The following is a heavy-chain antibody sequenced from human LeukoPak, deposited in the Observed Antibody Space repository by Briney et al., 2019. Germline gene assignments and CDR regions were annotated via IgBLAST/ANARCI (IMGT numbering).Heavy chain of an antibody. V-gene: IGHV3-30-3*01. CDR3: ARGEVDYYDSNPGGSFDY. D-gene: IGHD3-22*01. Sequence: GGSLRLSCAASGFTFSSYAMHWVRQAPGKGLEWVAVISYDGSNKYYADSVKGRFTISRDNSKNTLYLQMNSLRAEDTAVYYCARGEVDYYDSNPGGSFDYWGQGTLVTVSS. CDR1: GFTFSSYA. CDR2: ISYDGSNK. J-gene: IGHJ4*02.